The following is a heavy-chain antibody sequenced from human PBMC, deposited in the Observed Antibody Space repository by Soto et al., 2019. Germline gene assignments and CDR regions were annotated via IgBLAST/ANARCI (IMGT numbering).Heavy chain of an antibody. J-gene: IGHJ5*02. CDR2: IIPIFGTA. CDR3: ARAGFCSSTSCAKENWFDP. CDR1: GGTFSSYA. Sequence: EASVKVSCKASGGTFSSYAISWVRQAPGQGLEWMGGIIPIFGTANYAQKFQGRVTITADKSTSTAYMELSSLRSEDTAVYYCARAGFCSSTSCAKENWFDPWGQGTLVTVSS. D-gene: IGHD2-2*01. V-gene: IGHV1-69*06.